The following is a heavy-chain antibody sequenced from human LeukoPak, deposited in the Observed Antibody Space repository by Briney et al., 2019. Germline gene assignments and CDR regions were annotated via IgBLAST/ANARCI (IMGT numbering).Heavy chain of an antibody. D-gene: IGHD1-26*01. Sequence: GGSLRLSCAASGFTFSSYGMHWVHQAPGKGLEWVAVISYDGSNKYYADSVKGRFTISRDNSKNTLYLQMNSLRAEDTAVYYCAKDRTVGAAYFDYWGQGTLVTVSS. V-gene: IGHV3-30*18. CDR1: GFTFSSYG. CDR3: AKDRTVGAAYFDY. J-gene: IGHJ4*02. CDR2: ISYDGSNK.